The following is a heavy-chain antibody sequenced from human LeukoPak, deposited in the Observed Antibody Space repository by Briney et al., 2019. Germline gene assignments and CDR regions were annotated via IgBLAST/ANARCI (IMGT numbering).Heavy chain of an antibody. CDR3: ATYVLDNWNRNLDY. V-gene: IGHV1-24*01. J-gene: IGHJ4*02. CDR1: GYTLTELS. CDR2: FDPEDGET. Sequence: ASVNVSCKVSGYTLTELSMHWVRQAPGKGLEWMGGFDPEDGETIYAQKFQGRVTMTEDTSTDTAYMELSSLRSEDTAVYYCATYVLDNWNRNLDYWGQGTLVTVSS. D-gene: IGHD1-20*01.